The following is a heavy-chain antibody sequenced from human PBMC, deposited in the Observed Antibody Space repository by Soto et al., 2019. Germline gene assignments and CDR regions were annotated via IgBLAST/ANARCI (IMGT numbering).Heavy chain of an antibody. CDR1: GGSFSGYY. J-gene: IGHJ4*02. D-gene: IGHD1-26*01. V-gene: IGHV4-34*01. Sequence: QVQLQQWGAGLLRPSETLSLTCAVYGGSFSGYYWNWIRQPPGEGLEWIGEINQSGSTDYNESLKSRVTISVDKSKNQSSLKLKSVTAADTAVYYCARGDSGSYFDYWGQGNLVTVSS. CDR2: INQSGST. CDR3: ARGDSGSYFDY.